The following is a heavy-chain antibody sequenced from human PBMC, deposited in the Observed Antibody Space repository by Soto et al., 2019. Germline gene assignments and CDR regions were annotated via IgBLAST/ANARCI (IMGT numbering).Heavy chain of an antibody. CDR2: IYYSGRT. Sequence: QLQLQESGPGLVKPSETLALTCAVSGDSVTSNHLWGWIRQFPGKGLQWIGSIYYSGRTHYNPSLESRVTISVVTSKHQFSLKLTSVTSADTAVYYCARHVDFADYILWFDPWGQGTLVTVSS. CDR1: GDSVTSNHL. CDR3: ARHVDFADYILWFDP. V-gene: IGHV4-39*01. D-gene: IGHD4-17*01. J-gene: IGHJ5*02.